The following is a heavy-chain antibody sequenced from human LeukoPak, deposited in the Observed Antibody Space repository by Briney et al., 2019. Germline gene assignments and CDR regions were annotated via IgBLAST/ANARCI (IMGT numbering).Heavy chain of an antibody. Sequence: SQTLSLTCALPGDSVSNNRASWGWIRQSPSRGLEWLGRTYYRSQWFDDYAPSLRSRITINPDTSKNQFSLQLTSVTPEDTAVYYCVRIRSLGLFDYWGQGTLVTVSS. CDR2: TYYRSQWFD. V-gene: IGHV6-1*01. D-gene: IGHD1-26*01. CDR3: VRIRSLGLFDY. CDR1: GDSVSNNRAS. J-gene: IGHJ4*02.